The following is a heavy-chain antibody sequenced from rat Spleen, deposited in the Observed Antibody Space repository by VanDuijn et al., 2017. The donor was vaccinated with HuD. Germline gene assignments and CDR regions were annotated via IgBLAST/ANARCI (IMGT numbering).Heavy chain of an antibody. CDR2: ISYEGSST. D-gene: IGHD4-3*01. CDR1: GFTFSHYD. Sequence: EVQLVESGGGLVQPGRSMKLSCAASGFTFSHYDMAWVRQAQKKGLEWVAFISYEGSSTYYRDSVKGRFTISRDNAKNTQYLQMDSLRSEDTATYYCARQDTSGYSNWFAYWGKGTLVTVSS. V-gene: IGHV5-22*01. J-gene: IGHJ3*01. CDR3: ARQDTSGYSNWFAY.